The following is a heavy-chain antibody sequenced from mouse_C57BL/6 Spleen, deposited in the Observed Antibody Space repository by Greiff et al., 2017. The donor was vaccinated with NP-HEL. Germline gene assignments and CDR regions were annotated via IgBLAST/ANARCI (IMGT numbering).Heavy chain of an antibody. CDR2: ISDGGSYT. D-gene: IGHD2-2*01. Sequence: EVQLVESGGGLVKPGGSLKLSCAASGFTFSSYAMSWVRQTPEKRLEWVATISDGGSYTYYPDNVKGRFTISRDNAKNNLYLQMSHLKSEDTAMYYCARDDLWLRRGFAYWGQGTLVTVSA. V-gene: IGHV5-4*01. CDR3: ARDDLWLRRGFAY. J-gene: IGHJ3*01. CDR1: GFTFSSYA.